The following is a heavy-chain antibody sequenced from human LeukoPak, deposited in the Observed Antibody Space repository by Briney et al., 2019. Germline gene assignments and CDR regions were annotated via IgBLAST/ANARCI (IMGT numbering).Heavy chain of an antibody. CDR2: IYHDGST. D-gene: IGHD3-10*01. CDR1: GGSVSSSTYY. CDR3: ARDRGRWPHYAFDI. V-gene: IGHV4-39*07. J-gene: IGHJ3*02. Sequence: SSETLSLTCSVSGGSVSSSTYYWGWIRQPPGKGLEWIGNIYHDGSTYYNPSLKSRVTISIDTSKNQFSLKLSSVTAADTAVYYCARDRGRWPHYAFDIWGHGTMVTVSS.